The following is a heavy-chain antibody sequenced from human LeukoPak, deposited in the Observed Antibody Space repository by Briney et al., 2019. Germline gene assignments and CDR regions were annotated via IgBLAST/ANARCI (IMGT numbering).Heavy chain of an antibody. CDR1: GFTFSTSA. V-gene: IGHV3-23*01. CDR2: ISGSGDST. D-gene: IGHD6-19*01. J-gene: IGHJ4*02. CDR3: ANPRNSGWSLPFEY. Sequence: PGGSLRLSCAASGFTFSTSAMSWVRQAPGKGLEWVSGISGSGDSTYYVDSVKGRFTISRDNSKNTLYLQMNSLRAEDTAVYYCANPRNSGWSLPFEYWGQGTLVTVSS.